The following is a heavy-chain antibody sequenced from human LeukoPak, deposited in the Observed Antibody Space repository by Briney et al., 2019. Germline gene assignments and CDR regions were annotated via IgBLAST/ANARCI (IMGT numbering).Heavy chain of an antibody. J-gene: IGHJ4*02. CDR1: GGSFSGYY. Sequence: PSETLSLTCAVYGGSFSGYYWNWIRQPPGKGLEWMGEINHSGSANYDPSLKSRVTISVDTSKNQFSLKLTSVTAADTAVYYCARHYQLLHFDYWGQGTLVTVSS. CDR3: ARHYQLLHFDY. V-gene: IGHV4-34*01. CDR2: INHSGSA. D-gene: IGHD2-2*01.